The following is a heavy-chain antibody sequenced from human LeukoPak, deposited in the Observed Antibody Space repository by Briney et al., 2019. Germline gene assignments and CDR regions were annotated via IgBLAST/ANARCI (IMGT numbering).Heavy chain of an antibody. V-gene: IGHV4-61*02. CDR2: IYTSGST. CDR1: GGSISSGSYY. D-gene: IGHD3-16*02. Sequence: SQTLSLTCXVSGGSISSGSYYWSWIRQPAGKGLEWIGRIYTSGSTNYNPSLKSRVTISVDTSKNQFSLKLSSVTAADTAVYYCARVLYDYVWGSYRHDAFDIWGQGTMVTVSS. CDR3: ARVLYDYVWGSYRHDAFDI. J-gene: IGHJ3*02.